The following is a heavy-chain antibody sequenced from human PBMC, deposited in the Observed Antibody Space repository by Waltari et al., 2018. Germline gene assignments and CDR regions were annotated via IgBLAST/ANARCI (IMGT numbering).Heavy chain of an antibody. Sequence: EVQLVQSGAEVKKPGESLKISCKGSGYSFTSYWIGWVRQLPGKGLEWMGIISPGDSDTRYSPSFQGQVTISADKSISTAYLQWSSLKASDTAMYYCARRFSSNEEMDAFDIWGQGTMVTVSS. V-gene: IGHV5-51*03. D-gene: IGHD6-13*01. CDR1: GYSFTSYW. CDR3: ARRFSSNEEMDAFDI. J-gene: IGHJ3*02. CDR2: ISPGDSDT.